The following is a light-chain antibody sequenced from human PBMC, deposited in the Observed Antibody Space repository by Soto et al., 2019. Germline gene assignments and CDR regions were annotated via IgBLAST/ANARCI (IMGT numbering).Light chain of an antibody. J-gene: IGKJ1*01. CDR2: GAS. V-gene: IGKV3-20*01. CDR1: QSVSSSY. Sequence: EKVIAQAPAPLAVSPGERATLGCRSSQSVSSSYLAWYQQKPGQAPRLLIYGASSRATGIPDRFSGSGSGTDFTLTISRLEPEDFAVYYCQQYSSSPWTFGQGTKVDIK. CDR3: QQYSSSPWT.